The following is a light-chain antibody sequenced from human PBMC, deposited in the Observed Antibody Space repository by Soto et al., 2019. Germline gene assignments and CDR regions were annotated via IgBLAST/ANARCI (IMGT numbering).Light chain of an antibody. V-gene: IGKV1-6*01. CDR3: LQDHNYPRT. CDR2: AAS. Sequence: AIQMTQSPSSLSASVGDRVTITCRASQGIRNDLGWYQQRPGKAPKLLIYAASSLESGVPSRFSGSGPGTDFTLTISSLQPEDFATYFCLQDHNYPRTFGQGTKVDIK. CDR1: QGIRND. J-gene: IGKJ1*01.